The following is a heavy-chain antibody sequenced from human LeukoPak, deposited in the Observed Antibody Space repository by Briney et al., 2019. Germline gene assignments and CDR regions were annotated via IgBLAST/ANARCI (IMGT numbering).Heavy chain of an antibody. CDR3: ARDYYYDSSGFEFDAFDI. Sequence: GGSLRLSCAASGFTFSSYSMNLVRQAPGKGLEWVSYISSSSSTIYYADSVKGRFTISRDNAKNSLYLQMNSLRAEDTAVYYCARDYYYDSSGFEFDAFDIWGQGTMVTVSS. CDR1: GFTFSSYS. D-gene: IGHD3-22*01. V-gene: IGHV3-48*01. CDR2: ISSSSSTI. J-gene: IGHJ3*02.